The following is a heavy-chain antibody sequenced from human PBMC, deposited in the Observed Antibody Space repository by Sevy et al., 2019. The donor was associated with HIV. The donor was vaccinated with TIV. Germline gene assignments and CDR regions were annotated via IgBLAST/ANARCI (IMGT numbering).Heavy chain of an antibody. D-gene: IGHD4-17*01. V-gene: IGHV3-23*01. J-gene: IGHJ4*02. CDR2: ISGSGGTT. CDR3: ATGYGDYTGNYFDY. Sequence: GGSLRLSCAASGFTFSSYAMSWVRQAPGKGLEWVSSISGSGGTTYYAHSVKGRFTISRDNSKNTLYLQMNSLRAEDTAVYYCATGYGDYTGNYFDYWVQGTLVTVSS. CDR1: GFTFSSYA.